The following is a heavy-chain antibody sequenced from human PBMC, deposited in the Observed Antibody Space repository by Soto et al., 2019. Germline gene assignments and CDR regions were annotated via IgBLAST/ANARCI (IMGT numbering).Heavy chain of an antibody. CDR2: ISGYNGNT. J-gene: IGHJ4*02. CDR3: AESGYISSWFLAY. D-gene: IGHD6-13*01. Sequence: QVQLVQSGAEVKKPGASVKVSCKTSGFTFTSYGITWVRQAPGRGLEWMGWISGYNGNTNYAQRLQGRVAMTTDTSTSTAYMELRSLTSDDTAVYYCAESGYISSWFLAYWGQGTLVTVSS. CDR1: GFTFTSYG. V-gene: IGHV1-18*01.